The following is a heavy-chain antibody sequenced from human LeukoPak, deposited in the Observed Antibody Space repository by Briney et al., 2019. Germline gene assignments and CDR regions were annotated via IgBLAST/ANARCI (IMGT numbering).Heavy chain of an antibody. CDR2: ISSSSSYI. J-gene: IGHJ6*03. CDR3: ATVTYSSSWYYFSGGSWYYYYMDV. Sequence: GGSLRLSCAASGFTFSSYSMNWVRQAPGKGLEWVSSISSSSSYIYYADSVKGRFTISRDNAKNSLYLQMSSLRSEDTAVYYCATVTYSSSWYYFSGGSWYYYYMDVWGKGTTVTVSS. CDR1: GFTFSSYS. V-gene: IGHV3-21*04. D-gene: IGHD6-13*01.